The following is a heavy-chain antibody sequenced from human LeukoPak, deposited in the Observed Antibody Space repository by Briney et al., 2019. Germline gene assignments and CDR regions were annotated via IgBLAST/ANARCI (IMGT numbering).Heavy chain of an antibody. D-gene: IGHD1-26*01. CDR2: IYPRDGST. CDR3: ARLFIDGMDV. J-gene: IGHJ6*02. Sequence: PSASVKVSCKASGYTFTSNYIHWVRQAPGQGLEWMGMIYPRDGSTSYAQKFQGRVTMTRDTSTSTVYMELSSLRSEDTAVYYCARLFIDGMDVWGQGTTVTVSS. CDR1: GYTFTSNY. V-gene: IGHV1-46*01.